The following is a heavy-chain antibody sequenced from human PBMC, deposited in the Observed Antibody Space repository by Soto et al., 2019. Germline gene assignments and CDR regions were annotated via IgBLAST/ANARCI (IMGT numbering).Heavy chain of an antibody. CDR3: ARPENSYDILTGYWDYYFDY. D-gene: IGHD3-9*01. J-gene: IGHJ4*02. V-gene: IGHV1-18*01. Sequence: ASVKVSCKASGGTFSSYAISWVRQAPGQGLEWMGWISAYNGNTNYAQKLQGRVTMTTDTSTSTAYMELRSLRSDDTAVYYCARPENSYDILTGYWDYYFDYWGQGTLVTVSS. CDR2: ISAYNGNT. CDR1: GGTFSSYA.